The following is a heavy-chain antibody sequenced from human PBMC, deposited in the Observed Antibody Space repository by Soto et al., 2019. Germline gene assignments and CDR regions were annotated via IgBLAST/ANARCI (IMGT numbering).Heavy chain of an antibody. CDR3: ARVRSGTYHHFDY. Sequence: ASVKVSCKASGYTFTAYYMHWVRQAPGQGLEWMGWINPNSGGTNFAQNFQGRVTMTRDTSISTAYMEVSRLRSDDTAVYYCARVRSGTYHHFDYWGQGTLVTAPQ. J-gene: IGHJ4*02. V-gene: IGHV1-2*02. CDR2: INPNSGGT. D-gene: IGHD1-26*01. CDR1: GYTFTAYY.